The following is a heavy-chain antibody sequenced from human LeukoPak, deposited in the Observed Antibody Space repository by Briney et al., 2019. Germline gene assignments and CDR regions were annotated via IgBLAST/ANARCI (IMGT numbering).Heavy chain of an antibody. D-gene: IGHD3-16*01. CDR3: ARNPVRNAYYRDSTRY. Sequence: GGSLRLSCAASGFTFDNYAMNWVRQVPGKGLEWISLISWNSGTIGYADSVKGRFTISRDNSKNTLYLQMNSLRAEDTALYYCARNPVRNAYYRDSTRYWGQGTLVTVSS. CDR2: ISWNSGTI. J-gene: IGHJ4*02. CDR1: GFTFDNYA. V-gene: IGHV3-9*01.